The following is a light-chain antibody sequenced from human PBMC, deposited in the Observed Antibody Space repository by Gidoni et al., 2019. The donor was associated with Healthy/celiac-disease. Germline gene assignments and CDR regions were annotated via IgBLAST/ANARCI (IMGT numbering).Light chain of an antibody. J-gene: IGKJ4*01. CDR1: QSVSSN. CDR3: QQYNNWPSLT. V-gene: IGKV3-15*01. CDR2: GAS. Sequence: EIVMTQSPATLSVSPGERATLSCRASQSVSSNLAWYQQKPGQAPRLLIYGASTRATGIPARFSGSGSGTEFTLTISSLQSEDFAVSYCQQYNNWPSLTFXGXTKVEIK.